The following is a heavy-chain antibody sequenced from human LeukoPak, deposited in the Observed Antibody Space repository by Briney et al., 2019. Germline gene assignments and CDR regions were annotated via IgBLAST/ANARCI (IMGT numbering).Heavy chain of an antibody. Sequence: GGSLRLSCAASGFTFNTNAMSWGRNAPGKGMGLVSVISGRTGGTYYTDSVKGRFTISRDKSKSTIYLQMDSLRAEDTAVYYCAKCGNSGCHLIDYWGQGTLVTVSS. J-gene: IGHJ4*02. CDR3: AKCGNSGCHLIDY. CDR1: GFTFNTNA. CDR2: ISGRTGGT. D-gene: IGHD5-12*01. V-gene: IGHV3-23*01.